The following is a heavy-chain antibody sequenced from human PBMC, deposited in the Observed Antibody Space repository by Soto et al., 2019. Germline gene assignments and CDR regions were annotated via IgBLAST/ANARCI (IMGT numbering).Heavy chain of an antibody. CDR2: IYYSGST. CDR3: ARVNLGRYSGYEPLFDY. J-gene: IGHJ4*02. CDR1: GGSISSGGYY. V-gene: IGHV4-31*03. D-gene: IGHD5-12*01. Sequence: PSETLSLTCTVSGGSISSGGYYWSWIRQHPGKGLEWIGYIYYSGSTYYNPSLKSRVTISVDTSKNQFSLKLSSVTAADTAVYYCARVNLGRYSGYEPLFDYWGQGTLVTVSS.